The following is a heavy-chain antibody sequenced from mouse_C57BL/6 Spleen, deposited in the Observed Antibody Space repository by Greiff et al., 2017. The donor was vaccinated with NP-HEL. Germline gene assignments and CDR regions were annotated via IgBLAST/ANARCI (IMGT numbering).Heavy chain of an antibody. CDR2: ISSGGSYT. CDR3: ARQANWDDYAMDY. D-gene: IGHD4-1*01. V-gene: IGHV5-6*01. Sequence: EVQLVESGGDLVKPGGSLKLSCAASGFTFSSYGMSWVRQTPDKRLEWVATISSGGSYTYYPDSVKGRFTISRDNAKNTLYLQMSSLKSEDTAMYYCARQANWDDYAMDYWGQGTSVTVSS. J-gene: IGHJ4*01. CDR1: GFTFSSYG.